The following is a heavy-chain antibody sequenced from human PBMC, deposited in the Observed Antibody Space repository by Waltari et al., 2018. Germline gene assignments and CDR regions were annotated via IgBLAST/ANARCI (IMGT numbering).Heavy chain of an antibody. J-gene: IGHJ1*01. CDR2: INHSGST. Sequence: SLTCAVYGGSFSGYYWSWIRQPPGKGLEWIGEINHSGSTNYNPSLKSRVTISVDTSKNQFSLKLSSVTAADTAVYYCARGRWLAAAPGYFQHWGQGTLVTVSS. CDR3: ARGRWLAAAPGYFQH. D-gene: IGHD6-13*01. CDR1: GGSFSGYY. V-gene: IGHV4-34*01.